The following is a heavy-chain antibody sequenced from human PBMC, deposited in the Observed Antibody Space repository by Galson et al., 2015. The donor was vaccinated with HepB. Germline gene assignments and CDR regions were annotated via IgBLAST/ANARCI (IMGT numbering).Heavy chain of an antibody. CDR3: AREGSEYCSGGSCYLWWFDP. D-gene: IGHD2-15*01. CDR2: INPSGGST. Sequence: SVKVSCKASGYTFTSYYMHWVRQAPGQGLEWMGIINPSGGSTSYAQKLQGRVTMTRDTSTSTVYMELSSLRSEDTAVYYCAREGSEYCSGGSCYLWWFDPWGQGTLVTVSS. J-gene: IGHJ5*02. V-gene: IGHV1-46*04. CDR1: GYTFTSYY.